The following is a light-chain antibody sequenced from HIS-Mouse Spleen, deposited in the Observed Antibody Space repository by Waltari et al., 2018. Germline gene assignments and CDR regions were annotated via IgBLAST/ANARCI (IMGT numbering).Light chain of an antibody. CDR1: SSDVGGYNY. CDR2: EVS. Sequence: QSALTQPASVSGSPGQSITLSCTGTSSDVGGYNYVTLYQQPPGKAPKLMLYEVSNRPSGVSNRFSGSKSGNTASLTISGLQAEDEADYYCSSYTSSSTPYVFGTGTKVSVL. V-gene: IGLV2-14*01. CDR3: SSYTSSSTPYV. J-gene: IGLJ1*01.